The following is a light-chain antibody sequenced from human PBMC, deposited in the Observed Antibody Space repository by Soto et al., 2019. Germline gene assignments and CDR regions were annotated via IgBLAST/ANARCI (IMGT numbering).Light chain of an antibody. Sequence: DIQMTQSPSSLSASVGDGVTFTCRASQDIGIYLAWYQQKPGQAPKLLIYAASSLQWGVPSRFSGSGSGTDFTLTITSLQPEDVATYYCQKYDSGPLTFGGGTKVDIK. CDR2: AAS. J-gene: IGKJ4*01. CDR1: QDIGIY. V-gene: IGKV1-27*01. CDR3: QKYDSGPLT.